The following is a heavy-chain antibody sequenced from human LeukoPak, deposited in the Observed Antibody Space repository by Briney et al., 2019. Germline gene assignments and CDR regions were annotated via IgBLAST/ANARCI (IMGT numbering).Heavy chain of an antibody. J-gene: IGHJ3*02. D-gene: IGHD5-18*01. CDR3: ARVGYSYGYPDAFDI. V-gene: IGHV3-48*03. CDR1: GFTFSSYE. Sequence: PGGSLRLFCAASGFTFSSYEMNWVRQAPGKGLEWVSYISSSGSTIYYADSVKGRFTISRDNAKNSLYLQMNSLRAEDTAVYYCARVGYSYGYPDAFDIWGQGTMVTVSS. CDR2: ISSSGSTI.